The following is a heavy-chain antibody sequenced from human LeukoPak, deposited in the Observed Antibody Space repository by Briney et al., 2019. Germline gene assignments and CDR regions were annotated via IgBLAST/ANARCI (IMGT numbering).Heavy chain of an antibody. CDR2: ISYDGSNK. Sequence: GGSLRLSCAASGFTFGSYAMHWVRQAPGKGLEWVAVISYDGSNKYYADSVKGRFTISRDNSKNTLYLQMNSLRAEDTAVYYCARGYCSGGSCSRSGGMDVWGKGTTVTVSS. D-gene: IGHD2-15*01. CDR3: ARGYCSGGSCSRSGGMDV. CDR1: GFTFGSYA. V-gene: IGHV3-30*04. J-gene: IGHJ6*04.